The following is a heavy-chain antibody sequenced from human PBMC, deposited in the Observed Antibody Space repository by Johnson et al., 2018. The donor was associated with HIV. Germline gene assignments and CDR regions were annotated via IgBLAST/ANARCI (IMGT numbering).Heavy chain of an antibody. Sequence: VQLVESGGGLIQPGGSLRLSCAASGFTVSDNYMTWVRQAPGKGLEWVSVTYSDGNIDYAASVKDRFTISRDSSENMVFLQMNSLRAEDTAVYYCARDGRFCSGGRCSSGAFDIWGQGTMVTVSS. CDR2: TYSDGNI. CDR1: GFTVSDNY. V-gene: IGHV3-53*01. D-gene: IGHD2-15*01. J-gene: IGHJ3*02. CDR3: ARDGRFCSGGRCSSGAFDI.